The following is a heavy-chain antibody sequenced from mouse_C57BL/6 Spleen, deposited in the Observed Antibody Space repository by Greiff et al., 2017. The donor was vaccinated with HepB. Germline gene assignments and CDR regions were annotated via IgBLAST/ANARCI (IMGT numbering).Heavy chain of an antibody. CDR3: ARLYGSSPWYFDY. D-gene: IGHD1-1*01. Sequence: EVNLVESGGDLVKPGGSLKLSCAASGFTFSSYGMSWVRQTPDKRLEWVATISSGGSYTYYPDSVKGRFTISRDNAKNTLYLQMSSLKSEDTAMYYCARLYGSSPWYFDYWGQGTTLTVSS. J-gene: IGHJ2*01. V-gene: IGHV5-6*01. CDR1: GFTFSSYG. CDR2: ISSGGSYT.